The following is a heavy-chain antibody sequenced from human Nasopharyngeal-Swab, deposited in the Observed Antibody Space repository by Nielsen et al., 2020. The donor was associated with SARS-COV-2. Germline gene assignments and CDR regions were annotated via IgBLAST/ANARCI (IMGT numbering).Heavy chain of an antibody. J-gene: IGHJ6*03. CDR3: ARGQIKRFTIFEILMMSTVRDAHYNYIDV. CDR2: INHGGDT. CDR1: GESFNDYF. V-gene: IGHV4-34*01. D-gene: IGHD3-3*01. Sequence: SETLSLTCAVYGESFNDYFWTWIRQPAGRGLEWVGQINHGGDTNYNPSLMSRVAISVDTSKNQFSLRLTSVTAADAGIYYCARGQIKRFTIFEILMMSTVRDAHYNYIDVWGKGTTVTVSS.